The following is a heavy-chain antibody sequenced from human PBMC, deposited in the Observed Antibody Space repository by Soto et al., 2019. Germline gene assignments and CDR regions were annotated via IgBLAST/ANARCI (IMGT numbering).Heavy chain of an antibody. CDR3: ARDDVGGHFDY. J-gene: IGHJ4*02. V-gene: IGHV3-21*01. CDR2: ISSSSSYI. D-gene: IGHD3-10*01. CDR1: GFTFSSYS. Sequence: GGSLRLSCAASGFTFSSYSMNWVRQAPGKGLEWVSSISSSSSYIYYAHTVKGRFTISRDNAKNSLYLQMNSLRAEDTAVYYCARDDVGGHFDYWGQGTLVTVSS.